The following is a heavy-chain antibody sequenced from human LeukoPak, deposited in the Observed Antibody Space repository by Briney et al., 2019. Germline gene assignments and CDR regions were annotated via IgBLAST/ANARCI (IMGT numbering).Heavy chain of an antibody. V-gene: IGHV5-51*01. CDR1: GYSLTSYW. Sequence: GESLKISCKGSGYSLTSYWIGWVRQMPGKGLEWMGIIYPGNSDTRYSPSFQGQVTISADKSISTAYLQWSSLKASDTAIYYCARHISIWYVDSWGQGTLVTVSS. CDR2: IYPGNSDT. CDR3: ARHISIWYVDS. J-gene: IGHJ4*02. D-gene: IGHD4-11*01.